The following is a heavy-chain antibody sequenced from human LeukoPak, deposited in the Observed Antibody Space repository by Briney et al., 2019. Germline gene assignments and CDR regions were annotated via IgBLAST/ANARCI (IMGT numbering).Heavy chain of an antibody. J-gene: IGHJ4*02. V-gene: IGHV3-23*01. Sequence: GSLRLSCAASGFTFTNYAMSWVRQAPGKGLEWVSGVSVGGGSTYYADSVKGRFTISRDNSKNTLSLQMNSLRAEDTAVYYCAKDITTAGTNYFDSWGQGTLVTVSS. CDR1: GFTFTNYA. CDR2: VSVGGGST. CDR3: AKDITTAGTNYFDS. D-gene: IGHD6-13*01.